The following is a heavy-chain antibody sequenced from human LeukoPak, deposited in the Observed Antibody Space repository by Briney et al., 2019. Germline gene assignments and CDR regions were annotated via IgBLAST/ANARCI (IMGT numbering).Heavy chain of an antibody. V-gene: IGHV1-46*01. CDR2: INPSGGST. J-gene: IGHJ4*02. CDR3: ARVGTRTTPFDY. CDR1: GGTFSSYA. D-gene: IGHD2/OR15-2a*01. Sequence: ASVKVSCKASGGTFSSYAISWLRQAPEQGLEWMGIINPSGGSTSYAQKFQGRVTMTRDTSTSTVYMELSSLRSEDTAVYYCARVGTRTTPFDYWGQGTLVTVSS.